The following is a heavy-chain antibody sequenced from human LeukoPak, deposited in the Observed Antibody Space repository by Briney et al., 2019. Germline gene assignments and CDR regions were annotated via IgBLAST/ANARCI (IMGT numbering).Heavy chain of an antibody. V-gene: IGHV3-74*01. CDR1: GFKFSSYW. J-gene: IGHJ4*02. Sequence: PGGSLRLSCAVSGFKFSSYWMNWVRQVPGKGLMWVAHINTNGDSANYADSVKGRFTISKDTSKNTLSLQMNSLGVGDTGLYYCARALASGIRRALWFGDLLRAQGTLVTVSS. CDR2: INTNGDSA. CDR3: ARALASGIRRALWFGDLL. D-gene: IGHD3-10*01.